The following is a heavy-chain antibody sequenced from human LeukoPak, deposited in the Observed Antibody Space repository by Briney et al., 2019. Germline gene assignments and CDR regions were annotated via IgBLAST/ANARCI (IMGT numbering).Heavy chain of an antibody. Sequence: PGGSLRLSCAASGFTFSSYAMSWVRQAPGKGLEWVSAISGSGSSTYYADSVKGRFTISRDNSKNTLYLQMNSLRAEDTAVYYCAKDRAHLEWLSDVWGQGTLVTVSS. CDR1: GFTFSSYA. CDR3: AKDRAHLEWLSDV. V-gene: IGHV3-23*01. J-gene: IGHJ4*02. D-gene: IGHD3-3*01. CDR2: ISGSGSST.